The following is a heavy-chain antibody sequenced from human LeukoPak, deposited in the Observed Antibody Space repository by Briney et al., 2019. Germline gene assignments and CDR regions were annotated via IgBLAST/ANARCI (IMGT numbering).Heavy chain of an antibody. J-gene: IGHJ4*02. CDR1: GFTFSSYS. CDR3: ARDLPERKGAVAGTGY. Sequence: GGSLRLSCAASGFTFSSYSMNWVRQAPGKGLEWVSSISSSSSYIYYADSVKGRFTISRDNAKNSLYLQMNSLRAEDTAVYYCARDLPERKGAVAGTGYWGQGTLVTVSS. CDR2: ISSSSSYI. V-gene: IGHV3-21*01. D-gene: IGHD6-19*01.